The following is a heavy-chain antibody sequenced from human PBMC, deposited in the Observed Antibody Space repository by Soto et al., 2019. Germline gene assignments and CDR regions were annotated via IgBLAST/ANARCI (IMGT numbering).Heavy chain of an antibody. D-gene: IGHD3-16*01. CDR2: TYYRSTWYS. CDR3: TRECPGHLRGFDP. V-gene: IGHV6-1*01. Sequence: PSQTLSLTCAISGDNVSSDSVTWNWIRQSPSRGLEWLGRTYYRSTWYSDYAISVKSRITLSPDTSKNHFSLQLSSVTPDDTAVYFCTRECPGHLRGFDPWGQGTLVTVSS. CDR1: GDNVSSDSVT. J-gene: IGHJ5*02.